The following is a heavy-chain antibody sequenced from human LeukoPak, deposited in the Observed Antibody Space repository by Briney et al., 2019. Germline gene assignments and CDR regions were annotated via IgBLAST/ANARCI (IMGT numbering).Heavy chain of an antibody. D-gene: IGHD6-13*01. V-gene: IGHV3-23*01. J-gene: IGHJ4*02. CDR2: ITSGGGST. CDR3: ATYSRSHEY. CDR1: GFTFSIYA. Sequence: PGGSLRLSCAASGFTFSIYAMSWVRQAPGKGLEWVSSITSGGGSTYYADSVKGRLTISRDNFKNTLYLQMSSLRDEDTAVYYCATYSRSHEYWGQGTLVTVSS.